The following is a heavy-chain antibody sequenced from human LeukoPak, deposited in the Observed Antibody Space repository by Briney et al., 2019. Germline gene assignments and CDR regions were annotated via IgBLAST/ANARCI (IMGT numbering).Heavy chain of an antibody. J-gene: IGHJ4*02. D-gene: IGHD6-19*01. CDR1: GFTFSDYY. V-gene: IGHV3-11*06. CDR2: ISSSSSYI. Sequence: KSGGSLRLSCAASGFTFSDYYMSWIRQAPGKGLEWVSSISSSSSYIYYADSVKGRFTISRDNAKNSLYLQMNSLRAEDTAVYYCASLGAVAGFPIDYWGQGTLVTVSS. CDR3: ASLGAVAGFPIDY.